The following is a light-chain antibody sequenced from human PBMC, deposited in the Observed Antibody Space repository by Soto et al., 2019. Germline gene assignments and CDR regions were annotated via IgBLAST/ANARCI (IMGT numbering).Light chain of an antibody. V-gene: IGLV2-23*03. CDR1: SSDVGSYNL. J-gene: IGLJ1*01. CDR2: EGS. CDR3: CSYAGSSTFV. Sequence: QSELNKPASVSGAPGQAITISCTGTSSDVGSYNLVSWYQQHPGKAPKLMIYEGSKRPSGVSNRFSGSKSGNTASLTISGLQAEDEADYYCCSYAGSSTFVFGTGTKSPS.